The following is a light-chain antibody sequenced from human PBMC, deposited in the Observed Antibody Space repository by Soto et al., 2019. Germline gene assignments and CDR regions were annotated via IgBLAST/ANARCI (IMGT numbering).Light chain of an antibody. CDR1: QSISSY. J-gene: IGKJ2*01. Sequence: DIQMTQAPSSLSASVGDRVTITCRASQSISSYLNWDQQKPGKAPKLLIYAASSLQSGVPSRFSGSGSGTDFTLTISSLQPEDFATYYCQQSYSTPYTFVRGTKLEIK. V-gene: IGKV1-39*01. CDR3: QQSYSTPYT. CDR2: AAS.